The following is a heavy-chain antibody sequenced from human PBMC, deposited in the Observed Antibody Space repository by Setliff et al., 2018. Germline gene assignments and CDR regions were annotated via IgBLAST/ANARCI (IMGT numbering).Heavy chain of an antibody. D-gene: IGHD3-22*01. CDR2: TIPIFGTT. CDR1: GGPFSSYG. CDR3: AREGVDSRSSTDYRYYMDV. V-gene: IGHV1-69*05. Sequence: SVKVSCKASGGPFSSYGISWVRQAPGQGLEWMGGTIPIFGTTNYAQKFQGRVTIITDESTTTAYMELSSLRSDDTAVYYCAREGVDSRSSTDYRYYMDVWGKGTTVTVSS. J-gene: IGHJ6*03.